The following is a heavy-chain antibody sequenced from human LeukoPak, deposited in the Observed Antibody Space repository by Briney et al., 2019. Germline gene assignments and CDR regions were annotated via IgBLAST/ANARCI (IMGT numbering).Heavy chain of an antibody. CDR2: IYYSGTT. V-gene: IGHV4-39*01. CDR1: GGSISSSSYY. CDR3: GRHSYRGRLQFFDY. Sequence: PSETLSLTCTVSGGSISSSSYYWGWIRQPPGKGLEWIGSIYYSGTTYYNPSLKSRVTISADTSKNQFSLKLSSVTAADTAVYYCGRHSYRGRLQFFDYWGQGTRVTVSS. D-gene: IGHD5-24*01. J-gene: IGHJ4*02.